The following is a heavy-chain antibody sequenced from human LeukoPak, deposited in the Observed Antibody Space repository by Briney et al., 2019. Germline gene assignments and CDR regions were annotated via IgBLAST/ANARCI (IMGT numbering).Heavy chain of an antibody. D-gene: IGHD6-19*01. J-gene: IGHJ4*02. Sequence: PGGSLGLSCGASGFPVNSNYMSGVRQAPGKGLEGVSVIYSGGSTYYADSVKGRFTISRDNSKNTLYLQMNSLRAEDTAVYYCARAPSGYSSGWYDFDYWGQGTLVTVSS. V-gene: IGHV3-53*01. CDR1: GFPVNSNY. CDR2: IYSGGST. CDR3: ARAPSGYSSGWYDFDY.